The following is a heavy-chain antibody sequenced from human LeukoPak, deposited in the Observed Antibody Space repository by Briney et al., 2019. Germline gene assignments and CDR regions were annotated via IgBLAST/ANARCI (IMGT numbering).Heavy chain of an antibody. CDR1: GFTFSSYA. V-gene: IGHV3-23*01. D-gene: IGHD2-2*01. CDR3: AKSKPAGLDYCSSTSCYYYYYYMDV. J-gene: IGHJ6*03. CDR2: ISGSGGST. Sequence: GGSLRLSCAASGFTFSSYAMSWVRQAPGKGLEWVSAISGSGGSTYYADSVKGRFTISRDNSKNTLYLQMNSLRAEDTAVYYCAKSKPAGLDYCSSTSCYYYYYYMDVWGKGTTVTVSS.